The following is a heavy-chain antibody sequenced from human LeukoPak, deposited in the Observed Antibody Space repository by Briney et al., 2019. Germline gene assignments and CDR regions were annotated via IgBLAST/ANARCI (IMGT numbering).Heavy chain of an antibody. D-gene: IGHD2-2*01. J-gene: IGHJ5*02. V-gene: IGHV4-61*02. CDR3: AREVQLLLRNWFGP. CDR2: IYTSGST. Sequence: SQTLSLTCTGSGGSISSGSYYWSWIRPPAGKGLEWIGRIYTSGSTNYNPSLKSRVTISVDTSKKQFSLKLSSATAADTAVYYCAREVQLLLRNWFGPWGQGTLVTVSS. CDR1: GGSISSGSYY.